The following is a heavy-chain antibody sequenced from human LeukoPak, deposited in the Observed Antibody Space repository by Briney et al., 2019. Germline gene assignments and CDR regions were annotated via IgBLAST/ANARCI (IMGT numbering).Heavy chain of an antibody. V-gene: IGHV1-46*01. CDR2: INPSGGST. Sequence: ASVKVSCKASGYTFTSYYMHWVRQAPGQGLEWMGIINPSGGSTSYAQKFQGRVTMTRDTSTSTVYMELSSLRSEDTAVYYCARVRYDILTGYYYYMDVWGKGTTVTISS. J-gene: IGHJ6*03. CDR1: GYTFTSYY. D-gene: IGHD3-9*01. CDR3: ARVRYDILTGYYYYMDV.